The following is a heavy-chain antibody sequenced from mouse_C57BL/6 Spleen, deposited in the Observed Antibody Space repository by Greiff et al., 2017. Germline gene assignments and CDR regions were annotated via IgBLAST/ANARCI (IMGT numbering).Heavy chain of an antibody. CDR2: ISGGGGNT. CDR1: GFTFSSYT. D-gene: IGHD2-4*01. J-gene: IGHJ3*01. Sequence: EVKLMESGGGLVKPGGSLKLSCAASGFTFSSYTMSWVRQTPEKRLEWVATISGGGGNTYYPDSVKGRFTIARDNAKNTLYLQMRSLRSEDTALYYCARRDDFAWFAYWGQGTLVTVSA. V-gene: IGHV5-9*01. CDR3: ARRDDFAWFAY.